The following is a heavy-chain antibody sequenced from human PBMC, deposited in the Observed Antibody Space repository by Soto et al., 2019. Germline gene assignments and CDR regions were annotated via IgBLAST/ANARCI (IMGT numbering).Heavy chain of an antibody. CDR3: VYRRRYSSNWYPGYFQH. D-gene: IGHD6-13*01. CDR1: GFSLSTSGVG. V-gene: IGHV2-5*02. J-gene: IGHJ1*01. CDR2: IYWDDDK. Sequence: QITLKESGPTLVKPTQTLTLTCTFSGFSLSTSGVGVGWIRQPPGKALEWLALIYWDDDKRYSPSLKSRLTITKATSKNQVVLTMTNMDPVDTATYYCVYRRRYSSNWYPGYFQHWGQGTLVTVSS.